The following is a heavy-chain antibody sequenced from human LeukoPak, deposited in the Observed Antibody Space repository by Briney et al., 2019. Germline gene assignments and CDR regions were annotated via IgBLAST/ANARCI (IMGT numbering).Heavy chain of an antibody. CDR1: GGSISSGGYY. CDR3: ARGGRGVIITWYYFDY. Sequence: SETLSLTCTVSGGSISSGGYYWSWIRQHPGKGLEWIGYIYYSGSTHYNPSLKSRVTISVDTSKNQFSLELSSVTATDTAVYYCARGGRGVIITWYYFDYWGQGTLVTVSS. D-gene: IGHD3-10*01. V-gene: IGHV4-31*03. J-gene: IGHJ4*02. CDR2: IYYSGST.